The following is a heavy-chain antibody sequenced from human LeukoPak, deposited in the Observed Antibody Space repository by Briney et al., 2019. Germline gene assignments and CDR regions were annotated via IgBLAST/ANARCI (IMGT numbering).Heavy chain of an antibody. V-gene: IGHV4-61*02. J-gene: IGHJ4*02. D-gene: IGHD6-13*01. CDR2: IYTSGST. Sequence: TLSLTCTVSGGSISSSSYYWSWIRQPAGKGLEWIGRIYTSGSTNYNPSLKSRVTMSVDTSKNQFSLKLSSVTAADTAVYYCARGRIAAVTGTFLTYYFDYWGQGTLVTVSS. CDR1: GGSISSSSYY. CDR3: ARGRIAAVTGTFLTYYFDY.